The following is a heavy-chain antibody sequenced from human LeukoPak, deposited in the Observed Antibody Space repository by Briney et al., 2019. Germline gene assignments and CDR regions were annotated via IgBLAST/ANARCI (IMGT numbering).Heavy chain of an antibody. CDR1: GYTFTSYY. CDR2: INPSGGST. Sequence: ASVKVSCKXSGYTFTSYYMHWVRQAPGQGLEWMGIINPSGGSTSYAQKFQGRVTMTRDTSTSTVYMELSSLRSEDTAVYYCARVANKRTLDYWGQGTLVTVSS. J-gene: IGHJ4*02. CDR3: ARVANKRTLDY. V-gene: IGHV1-46*01. D-gene: IGHD1-14*01.